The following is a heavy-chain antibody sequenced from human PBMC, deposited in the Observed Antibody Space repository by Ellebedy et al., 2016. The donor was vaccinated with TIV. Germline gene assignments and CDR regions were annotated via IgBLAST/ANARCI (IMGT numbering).Heavy chain of an antibody. J-gene: IGHJ4*02. Sequence: GGSLRLSXPASGFTFDDYAMHWVRQAPGKGLEWVSGISWNSGSIGYADSVKGRFTISRDNAKNSLYLQMNSLRAEDTALYYCAKDLGAVIAAVFDYWGQGTLVTVSS. CDR1: GFTFDDYA. CDR2: ISWNSGSI. D-gene: IGHD6-13*01. V-gene: IGHV3-9*01. CDR3: AKDLGAVIAAVFDY.